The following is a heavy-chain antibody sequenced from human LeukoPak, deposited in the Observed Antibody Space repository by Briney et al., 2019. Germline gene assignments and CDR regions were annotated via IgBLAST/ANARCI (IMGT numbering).Heavy chain of an antibody. CDR1: GDSVSSKNPA. CDR3: ARSMSNGGFRLDY. D-gene: IGHD4-11*01. J-gene: IGHJ4*02. Sequence: SQTLSLTCANAGDSVSSKNPAWNWIRQSPSRGLEWLGRTYYRSKWSFDYAVSVEGRITIKPDTSKNQFSLQLNSVPPEDTAVYYCARSMSNGGFRLDYWGQGSLVTVSS. V-gene: IGHV6-1*01. CDR2: TYYRSKWSF.